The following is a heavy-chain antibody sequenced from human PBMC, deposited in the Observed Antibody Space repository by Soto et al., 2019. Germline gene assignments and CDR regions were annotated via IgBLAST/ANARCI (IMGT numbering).Heavy chain of an antibody. CDR1: GFTLSSYA. CDR3: ARSWKLWLQFVAFDI. Sequence: WGSLRLSCAASGFTLSSYAMHWVRKAPGKGLEWVAVISYDGSNKYYADNVKGRFTISTDTSKITVYMQMSSLRSEDTAVYYCARSWKLWLQFVAFDIWGQGTMVTVSS. CDR2: ISYDGSNK. J-gene: IGHJ3*02. D-gene: IGHD5-12*01. V-gene: IGHV3-30*04.